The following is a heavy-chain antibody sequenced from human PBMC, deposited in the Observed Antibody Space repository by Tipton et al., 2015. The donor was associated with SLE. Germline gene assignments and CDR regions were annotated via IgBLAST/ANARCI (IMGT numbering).Heavy chain of an antibody. CDR2: IYTSGST. D-gene: IGHD5-24*01. CDR1: GFSISSGYY. V-gene: IGHV4-61*02. Sequence: TLSLTCAVSGFSISSGYYWGWIRLPAGKGLEWIGRIYTSGSTNYNPSLKSRVTISVDTSKNQFSLKLSSVTAADTAVYYCAREVEGYYYYYMDVWGKGTTVTVSS. CDR3: AREVEGYYYYYMDV. J-gene: IGHJ6*03.